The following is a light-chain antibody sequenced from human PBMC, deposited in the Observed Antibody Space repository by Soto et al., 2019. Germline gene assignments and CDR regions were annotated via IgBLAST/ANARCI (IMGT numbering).Light chain of an antibody. Sequence: EIVLTQSPGTLSLSPGERATLSCRATQSVDSTFLAWFQQKPGQAPRLLIYGTSTRATGIPDRFSGSGSGTDFTLTISRVEPEDFAVYYCQQYGSSPPYTFGQGTKLEIK. V-gene: IGKV3-20*01. CDR3: QQYGSSPPYT. CDR1: QSVDSTF. CDR2: GTS. J-gene: IGKJ2*01.